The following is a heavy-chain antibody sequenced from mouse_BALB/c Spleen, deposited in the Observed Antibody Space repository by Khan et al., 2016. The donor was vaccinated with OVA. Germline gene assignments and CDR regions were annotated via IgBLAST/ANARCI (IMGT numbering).Heavy chain of an antibody. J-gene: IGHJ3*01. CDR3: ARDDWFTY. CDR1: GFTFSNYA. V-gene: IGHV5-6-5*01. Sequence: EVELVESGGGLVKPGGSLKFSCAASGFTFSNYAMSWVRQTPEKRLEWVASISSGGNTYYPDSVKGRFTISRDNARNILYLQMSSLRSEDTAMYYCARDDWFTYWGQGTLVTVSA. CDR2: ISSGGNT.